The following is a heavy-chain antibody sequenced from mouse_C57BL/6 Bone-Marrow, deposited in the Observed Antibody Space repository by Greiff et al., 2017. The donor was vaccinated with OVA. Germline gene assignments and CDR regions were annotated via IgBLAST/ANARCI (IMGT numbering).Heavy chain of an antibody. D-gene: IGHD2-2*01. CDR3: ASFGYDEAWFAY. CDR2: IWGVGST. V-gene: IGHV2-6*01. CDR1: GFSLTSYG. Sequence: VQLQESGPGLVAPSQSLSITCTVSGFSLTSYGVDWVRQSPGKGLEWLGVIWGVGSTNYNSALKSRLSISKDNSKSQVFLKMNSLQTDDTAMYYCASFGYDEAWFAYWGQGTLVTVSA. J-gene: IGHJ3*01.